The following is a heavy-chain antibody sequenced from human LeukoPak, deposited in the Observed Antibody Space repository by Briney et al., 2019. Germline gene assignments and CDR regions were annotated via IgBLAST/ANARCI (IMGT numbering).Heavy chain of an antibody. CDR2: IKTKTDGGTT. Sequence: GGSLRLSCGASGFTFGTAWMSWVRQAPGKGLEWVGRIKTKTDGGTTDYAAPVKGRFTISRDDSKDTLYLQMNSLKTEDTAVYYCTTPSWEGYFDWLLYRGYYYYGMDVWGQGTTVTVSS. CDR3: TTPSWEGYFDWLLYRGYYYYGMDV. CDR1: GFTFGTAW. D-gene: IGHD3-9*01. J-gene: IGHJ6*02. V-gene: IGHV3-15*01.